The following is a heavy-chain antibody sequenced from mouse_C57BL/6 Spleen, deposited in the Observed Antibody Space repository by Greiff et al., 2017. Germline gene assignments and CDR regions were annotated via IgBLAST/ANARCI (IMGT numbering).Heavy chain of an antibody. V-gene: IGHV5-17*01. J-gene: IGHJ1*03. Sequence: EVQGVESGGGLVKPGGSLKLSCAASGFTFSDYGMHWVRQAPEKGLEWVAYISSGSSTIYYADTVKGRFTISRDNAKNTLFLQMTSLRSEDTAMYYCAANYYGSIWYFDVWGTGTTVTVSS. CDR3: AANYYGSIWYFDV. D-gene: IGHD1-1*01. CDR2: ISSGSSTI. CDR1: GFTFSDYG.